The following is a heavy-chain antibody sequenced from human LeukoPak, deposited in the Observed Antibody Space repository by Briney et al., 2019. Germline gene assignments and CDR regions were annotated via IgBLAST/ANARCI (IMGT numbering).Heavy chain of an antibody. V-gene: IGHV4-34*01. Sequence: SETLSLTCAVYGGSFSGYYWSWIRQPPGKRLEWSGEINHSGSTNYNPSLKRRVTISVDTSKNQFSLQLNSVTREDTAVYYCARGGLISLANTPLGAFDIWGQGTMVSVSS. CDR1: GGSFSGYY. J-gene: IGHJ3*02. D-gene: IGHD3/OR15-3a*01. CDR3: ARGGLISLANTPLGAFDI. CDR2: INHSGST.